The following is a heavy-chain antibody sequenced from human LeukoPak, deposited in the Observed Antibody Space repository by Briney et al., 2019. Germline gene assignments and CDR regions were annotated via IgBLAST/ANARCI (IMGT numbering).Heavy chain of an antibody. J-gene: IGHJ5*02. CDR1: GFTFSSYS. Sequence: PGGSLRLSCAASGFTFSSYSMNWVRQAPGKGLEWVSSISSSSSYIYYADSVKGRFTISRDNAKNSLYLQMNSLRAEDTAVYYCTRLGYCSGGSCVNWFDPWGQGTLVTVSS. V-gene: IGHV3-21*01. D-gene: IGHD2-15*01. CDR3: TRLGYCSGGSCVNWFDP. CDR2: ISSSSSYI.